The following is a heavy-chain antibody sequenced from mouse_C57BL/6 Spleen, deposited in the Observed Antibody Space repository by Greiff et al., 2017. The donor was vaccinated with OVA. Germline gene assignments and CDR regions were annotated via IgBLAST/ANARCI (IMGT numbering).Heavy chain of an antibody. CDR3: ARSWGSSDYFDY. D-gene: IGHD1-1*01. V-gene: IGHV1-64*01. CDR2: IHPNSGST. CDR1: GYTFTSYW. J-gene: IGHJ2*01. Sequence: QVQLQQPGAELVKPGASVKLSCKASGYTFTSYWMHWVKQRPGQGLEWIGMIHPNSGSTNYNEKFKSKATLTVDKSSSTAYMQLSSLTSEDSAVYYCARSWGSSDYFDYWGQGTTLTVSS.